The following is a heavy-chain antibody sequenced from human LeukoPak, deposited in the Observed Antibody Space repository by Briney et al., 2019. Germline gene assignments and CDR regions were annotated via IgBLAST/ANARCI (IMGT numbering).Heavy chain of an antibody. J-gene: IGHJ4*02. CDR1: GYTFTSYD. Sequence: ASVKVSCKTSGYTFTSYDMHWVRQAPGQGLEWMGWINPNSGGTNYAQKFQGWVTMTRDTSISTAYMELSRLRSDDTAVYYCARSLRRDGYNYDYWGQGTLVTVSS. CDR2: INPNSGGT. D-gene: IGHD5-24*01. CDR3: ARSLRRDGYNYDY. V-gene: IGHV1-2*04.